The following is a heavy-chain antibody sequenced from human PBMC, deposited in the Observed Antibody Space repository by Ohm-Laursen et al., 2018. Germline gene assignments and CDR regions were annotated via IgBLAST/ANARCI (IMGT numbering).Heavy chain of an antibody. CDR2: INHSGST. CDR1: GGSISSYY. D-gene: IGHD2-2*01. V-gene: IGHV4-59*01. Sequence: GTLSRTSTVSGGSISSYYWSWIRQPPGQGLEWIGYINHSGSTYYNPSIKSRPKISVDTSKNQFSLKLTFVTAADTAVYYCARDLIAYCPTTSCDNFGMDVWGQGTTVTVSS. CDR3: ARDLIAYCPTTSCDNFGMDV. J-gene: IGHJ6*02.